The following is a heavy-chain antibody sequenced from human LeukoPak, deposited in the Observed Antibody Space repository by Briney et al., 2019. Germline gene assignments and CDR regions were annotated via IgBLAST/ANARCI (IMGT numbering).Heavy chain of an antibody. Sequence: GASVKVSCKASGGTFSSYAISWVRQAPGQGLEWMGGIIPIFGTANYAQKFQGRVTITADESTSTAYMELSSLRSEDTAVYYCARASCTNGVCYEAYFDYWGQGTLVTVSS. CDR1: GGTFSSYA. V-gene: IGHV1-69*13. CDR2: IIPIFGTA. CDR3: ARASCTNGVCYEAYFDY. J-gene: IGHJ4*02. D-gene: IGHD2-8*01.